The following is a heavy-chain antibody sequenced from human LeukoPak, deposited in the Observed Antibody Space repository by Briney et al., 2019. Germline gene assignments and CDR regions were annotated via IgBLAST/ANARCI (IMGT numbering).Heavy chain of an antibody. CDR2: IYYSGST. CDR3: ARVGVDHSGNIIKYFFDY. CDR1: GGSISSYQ. Sequence: SETLSLTCTVSGGSISSYQWSWIRQPPGKGLEWIGNIYYSGSTNYSPSLKSRVIISVDTSKNQFSLKLSPVTAADTAVYYCARVGVDHSGNIIKYFFDYWGQGSLVTVSS. V-gene: IGHV4-59*01. D-gene: IGHD4-23*01. J-gene: IGHJ4*02.